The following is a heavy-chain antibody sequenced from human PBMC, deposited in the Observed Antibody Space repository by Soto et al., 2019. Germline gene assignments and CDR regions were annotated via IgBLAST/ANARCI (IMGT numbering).Heavy chain of an antibody. D-gene: IGHD3-3*01. CDR3: ARHDAHDARATIFGEGDWFDP. J-gene: IGHJ5*02. V-gene: IGHV4-59*08. CDR2: IYYSGST. CDR1: GGSISSYY. Sequence: KTSETLSLTCTVSGGSISSYYWSWIRQPPGKGLEWIGYIYYSGSTNYNPSLKSRVTISVDTSENQFSLKLSSVTAADTAVYYCARHDAHDARATIFGEGDWFDPWGQGTLVTVSS.